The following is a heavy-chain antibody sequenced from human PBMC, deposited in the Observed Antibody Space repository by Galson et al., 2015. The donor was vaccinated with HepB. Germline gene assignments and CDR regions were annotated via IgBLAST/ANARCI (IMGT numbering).Heavy chain of an antibody. D-gene: IGHD4-23*01. J-gene: IGHJ6*03. Sequence: SVKVSCKASGYTFTSYGISWVRQAPGQGLEWMGWISAYNGNTNYAQKLQGRVTMTTDTSTSTAYMELRSLRSDDTAVYYCARGRPVGPDYYYYYYMDVWGKGTTVTVSS. CDR2: ISAYNGNT. V-gene: IGHV1-18*04. CDR1: GYTFTSYG. CDR3: ARGRPVGPDYYYYYYMDV.